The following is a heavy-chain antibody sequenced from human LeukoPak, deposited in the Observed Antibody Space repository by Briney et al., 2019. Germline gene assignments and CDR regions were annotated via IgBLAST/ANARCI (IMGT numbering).Heavy chain of an antibody. D-gene: IGHD3-10*01. V-gene: IGHV3-23*01. CDR1: GFTFNTYA. CDR3: ARSRQASGLFSS. J-gene: IGHJ5*02. CDR2: IRGDGATR. Sequence: GGSLRLSCAASGFTFNTYAMTWVHQAPGKGLEWVSAIRGDGATRFYADSVKGRFTVSRDNSKNTVYLQMNSLTAADTAVYYCARSRQASGLFSSWGQGTLVVVSS.